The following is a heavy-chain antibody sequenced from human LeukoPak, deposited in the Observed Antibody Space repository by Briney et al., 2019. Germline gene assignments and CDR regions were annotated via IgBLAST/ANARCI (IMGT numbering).Heavy chain of an antibody. D-gene: IGHD6-13*01. CDR2: ISYDGSNK. CDR3: AKGSGWKQQLVRGYFQH. Sequence: GGSLRLSCAASGFTFSSYGMHWVRQAPGKGLEWVAVISYDGSNKYYADSVKGRFTISRDNSKNTLYLQMNSLRAEDTAVYYCAKGSGWKQQLVRGYFQHWGQGTLVTVSS. J-gene: IGHJ1*01. V-gene: IGHV3-30*18. CDR1: GFTFSSYG.